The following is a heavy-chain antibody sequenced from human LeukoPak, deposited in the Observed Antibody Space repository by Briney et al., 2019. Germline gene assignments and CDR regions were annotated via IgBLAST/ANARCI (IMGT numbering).Heavy chain of an antibody. Sequence: PSDTLSLTCTVSGGSISRSRYHWGWIRPSPGEGLQWITSMSYIEATYYNPSLQSRVTISVDTSKNQFSLKLYSVTAADTAVYYCARHCRAVLVVPVARGDYFDYLGQGPWSPSPQ. CDR1: GGSISRSRYH. CDR2: MSYIEAT. D-gene: IGHD2-2*01. J-gene: IGHJ4*02. CDR3: ARHCRAVLVVPVARGDYFDY. V-gene: IGHV4-39*01.